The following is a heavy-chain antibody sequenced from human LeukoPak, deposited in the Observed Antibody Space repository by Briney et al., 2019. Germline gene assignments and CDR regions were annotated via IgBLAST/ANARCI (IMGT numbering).Heavy chain of an antibody. CDR3: ARTGVLEWLLEGYFDY. Sequence: ASVKVSCKASGGTFSSYAISWVRQAPGQGLEWMGWINPNSGGTNYAQKFQGRVTMTRDTSISTAYMELSRLRSDDTAVYYWARTGVLEWLLEGYFDYWGQGTLVTVSS. D-gene: IGHD3-3*01. V-gene: IGHV1-2*02. CDR1: GGTFSSYA. CDR2: INPNSGGT. J-gene: IGHJ4*02.